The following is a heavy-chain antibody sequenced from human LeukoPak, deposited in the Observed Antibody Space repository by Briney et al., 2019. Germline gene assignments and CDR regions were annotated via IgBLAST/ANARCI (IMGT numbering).Heavy chain of an antibody. CDR1: GFTVSSNY. CDR2: ISYDGSKK. CDR3: VKDRNYYGDPGYLDY. Sequence: GGSLRLSCAASGFTVSSNYMSWVRQAPGKGLEWVAVISYDGSKKSYADSVKGRFSISRDNSKNTLYLQMSSLREEDTGLYYCVKDRNYYGDPGYLDYWGQGTLVTVSS. D-gene: IGHD3-10*01. J-gene: IGHJ4*02. V-gene: IGHV3-30*18.